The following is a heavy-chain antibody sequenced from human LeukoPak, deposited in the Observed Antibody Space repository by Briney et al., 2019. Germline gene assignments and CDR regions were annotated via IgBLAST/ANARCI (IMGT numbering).Heavy chain of an antibody. CDR1: GGSISSYC. V-gene: IGHV4-59*08. CDR2: IYYSGST. D-gene: IGHD5-12*01. CDR3: ARHGDIVAPGDFDY. Sequence: SETLSLTCTVSGGSISSYCWSWIRQPPGKGLEWIGYIYYSGSTNYNPSLKSRVTISVDTSKNQFSLKLSSVTAADTAVYYCARHGDIVAPGDFDYWGQGTLVTVSS. J-gene: IGHJ4*02.